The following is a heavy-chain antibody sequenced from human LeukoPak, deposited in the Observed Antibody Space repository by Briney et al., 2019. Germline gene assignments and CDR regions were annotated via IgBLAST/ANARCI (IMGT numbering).Heavy chain of an antibody. J-gene: IGHJ5*02. CDR2: IYTSGNT. CDR1: GGSISNYY. CDR3: ARAPTATGGWNWFDL. Sequence: SETLSLTCTVSGGSISNYYWSWIRQPAGKGLEFIGRIYTSGNTNHNPSLKSRITMSVDTSRNQFSLKLNSVTAADTAVYYCARAPTATGGWNWFDLWGQGTLVTVSS. D-gene: IGHD2-21*02. V-gene: IGHV4-4*07.